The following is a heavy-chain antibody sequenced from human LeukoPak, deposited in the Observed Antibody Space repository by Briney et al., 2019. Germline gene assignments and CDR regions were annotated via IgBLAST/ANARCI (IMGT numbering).Heavy chain of an antibody. CDR2: IYYSGST. Sequence: PSETLSLTCTVSGGSICSGGYYWSWIRQHPGKGLEWIGYIYYSGSTYYNPSLKSRVTIFVDTSKNQFSLKLSSVTAADTAVYYCARASAAGTHLDYWGQGTLVTISS. CDR3: ARASAAGTHLDY. CDR1: GGSICSGGYY. V-gene: IGHV4-31*03. J-gene: IGHJ4*02. D-gene: IGHD6-13*01.